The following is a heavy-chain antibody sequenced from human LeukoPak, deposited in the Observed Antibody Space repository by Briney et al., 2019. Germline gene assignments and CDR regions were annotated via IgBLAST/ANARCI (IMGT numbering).Heavy chain of an antibody. J-gene: IGHJ4*02. D-gene: IGHD1-26*01. CDR3: ARETYNGMYYYFDY. V-gene: IGHV1-2*06. CDR1: GYTFIDYY. Sequence: ASVSVSCKASGYTFIDYYIHWVRHAPGQGREWMGRINPKRGGTNHAQKFQGRVTMTRDTSISTAYMELSSLRSDDTAVYFCARETYNGMYYYFDYWGQGTLVTVSS. CDR2: INPKRGGT.